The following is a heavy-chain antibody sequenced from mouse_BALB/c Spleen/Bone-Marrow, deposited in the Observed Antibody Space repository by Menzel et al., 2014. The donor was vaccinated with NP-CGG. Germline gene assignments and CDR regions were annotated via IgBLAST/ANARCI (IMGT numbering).Heavy chain of an antibody. D-gene: IGHD2-10*01. CDR2: ISSGGSYT. Sequence: EVKLMESGGGLVKPGGSLKLSCAASGFAFSSYDMSWVRQTPEKRLEWVATISSGGSYTYYPDSVKGRFTISRDNARNTLYLQMSSLRSEYTSLYYCSRHPYYYSYPAWFAYLGQGTLVTVSA. CDR1: GFAFSSYD. V-gene: IGHV5-9*02. CDR3: SRHPYYYSYPAWFAY. J-gene: IGHJ3*01.